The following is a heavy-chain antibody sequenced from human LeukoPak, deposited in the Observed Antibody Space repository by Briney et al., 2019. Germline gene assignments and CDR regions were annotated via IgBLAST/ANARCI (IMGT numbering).Heavy chain of an antibody. D-gene: IGHD3-22*01. J-gene: IGHJ4*02. V-gene: IGHV3-11*04. CDR3: ARGPPYYYDSSGYSLDY. CDR2: ISSSSSTI. Sequence: GGSLRLSCAASGFTFSDYYMSWIRQAPGKGLEWVSYISSSSSTIYYADSVKGRFTISRDNAKNSLYLQMNSLRAEDTAVYYCARGPPYYYDSSGYSLDYWGQGTLVTVSS. CDR1: GFTFSDYY.